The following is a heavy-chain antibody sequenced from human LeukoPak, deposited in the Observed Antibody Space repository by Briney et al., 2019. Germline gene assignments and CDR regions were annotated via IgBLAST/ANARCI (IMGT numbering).Heavy chain of an antibody. CDR2: IYTSGST. J-gene: IGHJ5*02. Sequence: SETLSLTCTVSGGSINSGSYYWSWIRQPAGKGLEWIGRIYTSGSTNYNPSLKSRVTISVDTSKNQFSLKLSSVTAADTAVYYCARGYSSSWYFNGFDPWGQGTLVTVSS. CDR1: GGSINSGSYY. V-gene: IGHV4-61*02. CDR3: ARGYSSSWYFNGFDP. D-gene: IGHD6-13*01.